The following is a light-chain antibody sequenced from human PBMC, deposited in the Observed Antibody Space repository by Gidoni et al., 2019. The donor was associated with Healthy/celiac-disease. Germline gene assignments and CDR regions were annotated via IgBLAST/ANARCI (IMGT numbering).Light chain of an antibody. J-gene: IGKJ4*01. V-gene: IGKV1-33*01. Sequence: DIQMTQSPSSLSASVGDRVTITCQASQDISNNLKGYQQKPGKAPKLLIFDASNLETGVPSRFSRSRSGTNYTITISSLQPDDNATYYYQQYDNLPPLTFGGGTKVEIK. CDR3: QQYDNLPPLT. CDR2: DAS. CDR1: QDISNN.